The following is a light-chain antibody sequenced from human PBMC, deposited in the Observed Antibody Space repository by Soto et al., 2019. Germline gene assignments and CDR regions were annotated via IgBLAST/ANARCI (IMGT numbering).Light chain of an antibody. CDR3: QKFNTAPLT. Sequence: DIQMTQSPSSLSASVGDRVTITCRASQDISVYLACYQQKPGKVPKLLSHSASTLQSGDPYRFSGSGSGTDFTLTISSLPPEDVATYYCQKFNTAPLTFGQGTRLEIK. CDR1: QDISVY. J-gene: IGKJ5*01. V-gene: IGKV1-27*01. CDR2: SAS.